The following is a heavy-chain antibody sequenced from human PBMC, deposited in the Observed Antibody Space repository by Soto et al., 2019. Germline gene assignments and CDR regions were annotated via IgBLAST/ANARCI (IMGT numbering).Heavy chain of an antibody. CDR3: ARGCGRIFDY. J-gene: IGHJ4*02. CDR2: INHSGST. Sequence: QVQLQQWGAGLLKPSETLSLTCAVYGGSFSGYYWNWIRQPPGQGLEWIGEINHSGSTNYKSSLKSQVTLSVDTAKNPFSLKLSSVTAADTAVYYSARGCGRIFDYGGQGTLVTVSS. CDR1: GGSFSGYY. V-gene: IGHV4-34*01.